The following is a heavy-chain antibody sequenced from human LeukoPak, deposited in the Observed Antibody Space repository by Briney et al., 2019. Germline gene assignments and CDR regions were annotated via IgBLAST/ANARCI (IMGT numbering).Heavy chain of an antibody. D-gene: IGHD4-23*01. CDR2: IYYSGDT. V-gene: IGHV4-39*02. CDR3: ARGSDYGGYPPY. Sequence: SETLSLTCTVSGGSISGSDYVCGWIRQPPGKGLEYIGSIYYSGDTYYNPSLKSRVTISVDTSTFSLKVRSVTATDTAVYYCARGSDYGGYPPYWGQGTLVTVSS. CDR1: GGSISGSDYV. J-gene: IGHJ4*02.